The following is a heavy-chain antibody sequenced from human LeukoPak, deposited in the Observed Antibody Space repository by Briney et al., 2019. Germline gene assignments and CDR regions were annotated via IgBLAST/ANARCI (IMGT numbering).Heavy chain of an antibody. Sequence: GGSLRLSCAASGFTFSSYGMHWVRQAPGKGLEWVAVIWYDGSNKYYADSVKGRFTISRDNSKNTLYLQMNSLRAEDTAVYYCARTGDFWSGFDAFDIWGQGTMVTVSS. CDR1: GFTFSSYG. D-gene: IGHD3-3*01. J-gene: IGHJ3*02. CDR2: IWYDGSNK. CDR3: ARTGDFWSGFDAFDI. V-gene: IGHV3-33*01.